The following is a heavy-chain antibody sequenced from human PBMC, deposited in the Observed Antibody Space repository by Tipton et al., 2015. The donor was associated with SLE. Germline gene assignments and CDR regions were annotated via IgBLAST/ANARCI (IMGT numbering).Heavy chain of an antibody. V-gene: IGHV3-30*02. CDR1: GFTFSSYG. Sequence: QLVQSGGGVVQPGGSLRLSCAASGFTFSSYGMHWVRQAPGKGLEWVAFIRYDGSNKYYADSVKGRFTISRDNSKNTLYLQMNSLRAEDTAVYYCAKDIAAAVPFIDYWGQGTLVTVSS. CDR2: IRYDGSNK. J-gene: IGHJ4*02. CDR3: AKDIAAAVPFIDY. D-gene: IGHD6-13*01.